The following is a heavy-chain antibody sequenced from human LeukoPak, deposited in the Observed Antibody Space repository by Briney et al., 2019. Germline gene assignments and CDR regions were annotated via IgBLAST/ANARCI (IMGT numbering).Heavy chain of an antibody. CDR3: AREFRDAFDV. V-gene: IGHV3-48*02. CDR2: ISSSGSPI. J-gene: IGHJ3*01. CDR1: GFSLSDYS. Sequence: PGGSLRLSCAASGFSLSDYSMNWVRQAPGKGLEWVSYISSSGSPIYYADSLKGRFTISRDNTWNTLFLQMNSLRDEDTAVYYCAREFRDAFDVWGQGTRVTVSS. D-gene: IGHD3-10*01.